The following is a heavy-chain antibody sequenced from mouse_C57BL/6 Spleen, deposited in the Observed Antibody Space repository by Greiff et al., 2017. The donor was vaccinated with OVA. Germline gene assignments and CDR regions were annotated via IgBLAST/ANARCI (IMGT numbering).Heavy chain of an antibody. CDR3: VRDDYYGTSTSVGFDV. CDR2: IRSKSSNYAT. Sequence: EVQLVESGGGLVQPKGSLKLSCAASGFTFNTYAMHWVRQAPGKGLEWVARIRSKSSNYATYYADSVKDRFTISRDDSQSMLYLQMNNLKTEDTAMYYCVRDDYYGTSTSVGFDVWGTGTTVTVSS. D-gene: IGHD1-1*01. CDR1: GFTFNTYA. V-gene: IGHV10-3*01. J-gene: IGHJ1*03.